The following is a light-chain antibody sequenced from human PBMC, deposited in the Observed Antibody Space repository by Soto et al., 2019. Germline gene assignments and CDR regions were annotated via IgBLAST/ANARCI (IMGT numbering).Light chain of an antibody. J-gene: IGLJ1*01. V-gene: IGLV2-14*01. CDR2: EVS. Sequence: QSVVTQPASVSGSPGQSITISCTGTSSDITGYNYVSWYQQHPGKAPKLIISEVSNRPSGVSNRFSGSKSGSTASLTISGLQAEDEADYYCASFTSISTYVFGTGTKLTVL. CDR1: SSDITGYNY. CDR3: ASFTSISTYV.